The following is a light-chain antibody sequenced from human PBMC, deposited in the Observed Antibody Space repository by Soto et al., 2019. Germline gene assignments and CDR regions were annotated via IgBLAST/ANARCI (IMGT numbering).Light chain of an antibody. CDR3: AAWDDSLSGSGV. J-gene: IGLJ3*02. V-gene: IGLV1-47*02. CDR2: SNN. Sequence: QSVLTQSPSVSAAPGQKVTISCSGSSSNIGNNYVSWYQQLPGTAPKLLIYSNNQRPSGVPDRFSGSKSGTSASLAISGLRSEDEADYYCAAWDDSLSGSGVFGGGTKLTVL. CDR1: SSNIGNNY.